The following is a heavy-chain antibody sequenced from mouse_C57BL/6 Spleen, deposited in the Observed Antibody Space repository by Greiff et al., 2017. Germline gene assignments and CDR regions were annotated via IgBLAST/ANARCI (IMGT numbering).Heavy chain of an antibody. CDR3: TSDTVVAKFDY. D-gene: IGHD1-1*01. CDR2: IDPETGGT. CDR1: GYTFTDYE. J-gene: IGHJ2*01. V-gene: IGHV1-15*01. Sequence: QVQLKQSGAELVRPGASVTLSCKASGYTFTDYEMHWVKQTPVHGLEWIGAIDPETGGTAYNQKFTGKAILTADKSSSTAYMELRSLTSEDSAVYYCTSDTVVAKFDYWGQGTALTVSS.